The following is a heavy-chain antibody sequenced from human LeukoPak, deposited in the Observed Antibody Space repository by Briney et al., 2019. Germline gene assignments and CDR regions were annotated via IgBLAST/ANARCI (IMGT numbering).Heavy chain of an antibody. CDR1: GGSISSYY. CDR3: ARGRYSSSWYGYYYYMDV. D-gene: IGHD6-13*01. Sequence: PSETLSLTCTVSGGSISSYYWSWIRQPPGKGLEWIGYIYYSGSTNYNPSLKSRVAISVDTSKNQFSLKLSSVTAADTAVYYCARGRYSSSWYGYYYYMDVWGKGTTVTVSS. CDR2: IYYSGST. J-gene: IGHJ6*03. V-gene: IGHV4-59*12.